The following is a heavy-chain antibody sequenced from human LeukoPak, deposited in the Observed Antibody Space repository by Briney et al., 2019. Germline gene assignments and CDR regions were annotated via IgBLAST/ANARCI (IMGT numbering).Heavy chain of an antibody. D-gene: IGHD3-10*01. CDR2: IYSGGST. V-gene: IGHV3-66*01. CDR1: RFTFGDYS. CDR3: ARSRITMVRGIAHDAFDI. J-gene: IGHJ3*02. Sequence: GGSLRLSCTASRFTFGDYSMSWVRQAPGKGLEWVSVIYSGGSTYYADSVKGRFTISRDNSKNTLYLQMNSLRAEDTAVYYCARSRITMVRGIAHDAFDIWGQGTMVTVSS.